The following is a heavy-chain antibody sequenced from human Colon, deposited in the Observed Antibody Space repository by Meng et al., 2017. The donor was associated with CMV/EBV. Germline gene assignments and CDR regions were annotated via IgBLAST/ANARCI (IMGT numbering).Heavy chain of an antibody. CDR2: IYPGDSDT. Sequence: GESLKISCKGSGYSFTSYWIGWVRQMPGKGLEWMGIIYPGDSDTRYSPSFQGQVTISADKSISTAYLQWSSLKASDTAMYYCARSYSSSRHYYYGMDVWGQGTTVTVSS. CDR3: ARSYSSSRHYYYGMDV. V-gene: IGHV5-51*01. J-gene: IGHJ6*02. D-gene: IGHD6-13*01. CDR1: GYSFTSYW.